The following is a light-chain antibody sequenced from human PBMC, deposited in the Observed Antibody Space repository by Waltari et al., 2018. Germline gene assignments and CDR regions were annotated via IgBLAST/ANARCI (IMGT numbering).Light chain of an antibody. CDR2: GAS. J-gene: IGKJ1*01. CDR3: QQYNNWRGT. V-gene: IGKV3-15*01. CDR1: QSVSSN. Sequence: EIVMTQSPATLSVSPGESATLACRASQSVSSNLAWYQQKPGQAPRLLIYGASTRATGIPARFSGSGSGTEFTLTISSLQSEDFAVYYCQQYNNWRGTFGQGTKVEIK.